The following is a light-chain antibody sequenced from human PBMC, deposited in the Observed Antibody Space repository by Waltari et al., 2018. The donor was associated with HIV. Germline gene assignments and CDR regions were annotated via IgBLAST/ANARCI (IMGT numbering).Light chain of an antibody. CDR1: HGLLITSNNKTY. Sequence: DIVVTQSPDSLTVSLGERATVHCKSSHGLLITSNNKTYLAWYQQKPGQSPMLLFYWASTRGSGVPVRFSGAGSGTYFSLTISTLQPDDVSAYYCQQYYTTPYPFGQGSRLEI. CDR3: QQYYTTPYP. V-gene: IGKV4-1*01. J-gene: IGKJ2*01. CDR2: WAS.